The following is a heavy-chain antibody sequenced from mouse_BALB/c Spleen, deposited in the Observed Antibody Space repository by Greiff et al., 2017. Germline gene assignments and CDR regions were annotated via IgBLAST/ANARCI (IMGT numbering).Heavy chain of an antibody. CDR1: GFSLSTSGMG. J-gene: IGHJ2*01. Sequence: QVTLNVCGPGILQPSQTLSLTCSFSGFSLSTSGMGVSWIRQPSGKGLEWLAHIYWDDDKRYNPSLKSRLTISKDTSSNQVFLKITSVDTADTATYYCARRAYYGSSYDYWGQGTTLTVSS. D-gene: IGHD1-1*01. CDR2: IYWDDDK. V-gene: IGHV8-12*01. CDR3: ARRAYYGSSYDY.